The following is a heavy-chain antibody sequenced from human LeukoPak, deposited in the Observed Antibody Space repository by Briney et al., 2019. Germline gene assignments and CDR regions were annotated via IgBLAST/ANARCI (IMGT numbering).Heavy chain of an antibody. CDR1: GFTFSSCA. D-gene: IGHD2-15*01. CDR2: ISGSGGTT. Sequence: PGGSLRLSCAASGFTFSSCAMSWVRQAPGKGLEWVSAISGSGGTTYYADSVKGRFTISRDNSKNTLYLQMNSLRAEDTAVYYCAKDLDIVVVVAATPPVYFQHWGQGTLVTVSS. V-gene: IGHV3-23*01. CDR3: AKDLDIVVVVAATPPVYFQH. J-gene: IGHJ1*01.